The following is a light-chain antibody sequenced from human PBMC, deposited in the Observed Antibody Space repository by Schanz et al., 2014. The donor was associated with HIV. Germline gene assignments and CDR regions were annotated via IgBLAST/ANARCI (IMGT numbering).Light chain of an antibody. Sequence: QSALTQPASVSGSPGQSITISCSGTSSDIGAFDYVSWYQQHPGKAPKLMIYDVSNRPSGVSNRFSGSKSGNTASLTISGLQAEDEADYYCSSYTNINSWVFGGGTKLTVL. V-gene: IGLV2-14*01. CDR3: SSYTNINSWV. J-gene: IGLJ3*02. CDR2: DVS. CDR1: SSDIGAFDY.